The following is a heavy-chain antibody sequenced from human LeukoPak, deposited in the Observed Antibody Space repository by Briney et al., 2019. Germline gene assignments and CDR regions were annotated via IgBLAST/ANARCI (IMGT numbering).Heavy chain of an antibody. J-gene: IGHJ4*02. CDR3: ARVAYYDFWSGYLNY. CDR1: GFTFSSYW. CDR2: IKQDRSEK. D-gene: IGHD3-3*01. Sequence: GGSLRLSCAASGFTFSSYWMSWVRQAPGKGLEWVANIKQDRSEKYYVDSVKGRFTISRDNAKNSLYLQMNSLRAEDTAVYYCARVAYYDFWSGYLNYWGQGTLVTVSS. V-gene: IGHV3-7*01.